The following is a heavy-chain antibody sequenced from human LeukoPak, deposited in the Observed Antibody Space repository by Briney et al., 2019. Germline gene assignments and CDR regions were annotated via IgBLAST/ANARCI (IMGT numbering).Heavy chain of an antibody. D-gene: IGHD6-19*01. CDR2: ISGDGGST. CDR1: GFTFDDYA. V-gene: IGHV3-43*02. CDR3: AKDKSVAVAGRPHYYYYGMDV. Sequence: GGSLRLSCAASGFTFDDYAMHWVRQAPGKGLEWVSLISGDGGSTYYADSVKGRFTISRDNSKNSLYLQMNSLRTEDTALYYCAKDKSVAVAGRPHYYYYGMDVWGQGTTVTVSS. J-gene: IGHJ6*02.